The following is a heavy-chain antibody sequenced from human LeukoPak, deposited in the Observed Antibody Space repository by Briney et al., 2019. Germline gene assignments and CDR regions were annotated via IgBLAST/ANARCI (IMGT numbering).Heavy chain of an antibody. Sequence: GASVKVSCKASGYTFTSYDINWVRQDTGQGLEWMGWMNPNSGNTGYAQKFQGRVTMTRSTSISTAYMELSSLRSEDTAVYYCARVSEGMLLTFGGVIVIPRPLDYRGQGTLVTVSS. D-gene: IGHD3-16*02. J-gene: IGHJ4*02. CDR1: GYTFTSYD. CDR2: MNPNSGNT. V-gene: IGHV1-8*01. CDR3: ARVSEGMLLTFGGVIVIPRPLDY.